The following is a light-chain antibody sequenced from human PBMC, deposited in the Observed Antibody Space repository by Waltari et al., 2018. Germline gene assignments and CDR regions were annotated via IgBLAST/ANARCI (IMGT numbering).Light chain of an antibody. CDR2: GAS. Sequence: DIQMTQSPSSVSASVEDRVTITCRASQGISNWLAWYQQKPGKAPKLLIYGASSLQTGVPERFSGSGSGTEFTLTISSLRPEDFATYYCQQASSFPITFGPGTKVEIK. V-gene: IGKV1-12*01. CDR3: QQASSFPIT. CDR1: QGISNW. J-gene: IGKJ3*01.